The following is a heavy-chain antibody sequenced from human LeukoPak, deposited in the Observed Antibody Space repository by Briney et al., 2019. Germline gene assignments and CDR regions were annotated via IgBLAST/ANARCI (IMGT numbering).Heavy chain of an antibody. Sequence: SETLSLTCTVSVGSISSSSYYWGWIRQPPGKGLEWIGSLYYSGSTYYNPSLKSRVTISVDTSKNQFSLKLSSVTAADTAVYYCARSICSGGSCQFDYWGQGTLVTVSS. CDR1: VGSISSSSYY. V-gene: IGHV4-39*01. CDR2: LYYSGST. J-gene: IGHJ4*02. D-gene: IGHD2-15*01. CDR3: ARSICSGGSCQFDY.